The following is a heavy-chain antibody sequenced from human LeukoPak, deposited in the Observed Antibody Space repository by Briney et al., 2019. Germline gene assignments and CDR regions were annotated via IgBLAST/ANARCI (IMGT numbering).Heavy chain of an antibody. CDR3: ARIGYSSSSFDY. V-gene: IGHV3-21*01. CDR1: GGSISSSS. CDR2: ISSTSSYI. D-gene: IGHD6-13*01. Sequence: PSETLSLTCTVSGGSISSSSYYWGRIRQAPGKGLEWVSSISSTSSYIYYADSVKGRFTISRDNAKNSLFLQLNSLRAEDTAVYYCARIGYSSSSFDYWGQGTLVTVSS. J-gene: IGHJ4*02.